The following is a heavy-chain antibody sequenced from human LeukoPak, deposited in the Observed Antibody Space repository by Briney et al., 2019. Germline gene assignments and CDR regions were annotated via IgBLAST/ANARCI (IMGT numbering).Heavy chain of an antibody. J-gene: IGHJ4*02. D-gene: IGHD6-19*01. V-gene: IGHV3-7*03. CDR1: GFYFRDHW. CDR3: VKNDGWFHLAQ. Sequence: GGSLRLSCAASGFYFRDHWMDWVRQTPGKGLEWVGHIKTDGSETYYLDSLKGRISISRDNTNNALYLQMNSLRVEDTAIYYCVKNDGWFHLAQWGQGTLVTVSS. CDR2: IKTDGSET.